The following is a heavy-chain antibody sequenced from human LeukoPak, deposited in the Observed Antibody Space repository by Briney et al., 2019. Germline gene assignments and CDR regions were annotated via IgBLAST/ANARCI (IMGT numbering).Heavy chain of an antibody. D-gene: IGHD3-22*01. V-gene: IGHV3-21*01. CDR2: ISVRSNYR. Sequence: GGSLTLSCAASGYTFSDFSVNWVRQAPGKGLEWVSSISVRSNYRYYADSVRGRFTISRDDAMDSLFLQMNSLRAEDTAVYFCVRLRRNNDRSGYYYYYDYWGQGTLVTVSS. J-gene: IGHJ4*02. CDR1: GYTFSDFS. CDR3: VRLRRNNDRSGYYYYYDY.